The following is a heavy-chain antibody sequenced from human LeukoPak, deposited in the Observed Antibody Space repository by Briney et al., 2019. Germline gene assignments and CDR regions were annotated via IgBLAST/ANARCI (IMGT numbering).Heavy chain of an antibody. D-gene: IGHD4-17*01. V-gene: IGHV3-33*01. CDR2: IWYDGSNK. CDR1: GFTFSSYS. Sequence: PGGSLRRSCAASGFTFSSYSMHWVRQAPGKGLEWVAVIWYDGSNKYYADSVKGRFTISRDNSKNTLYLQMNSLRAEDTAVYYCARGITTVTTGPFDYWGQGTLVTVSS. J-gene: IGHJ4*02. CDR3: ARGITTVTTGPFDY.